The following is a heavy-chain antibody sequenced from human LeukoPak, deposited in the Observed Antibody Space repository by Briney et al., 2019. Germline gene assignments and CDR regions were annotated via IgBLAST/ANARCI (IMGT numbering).Heavy chain of an antibody. CDR2: IKENGGEK. J-gene: IGHJ4*02. V-gene: IGHV3-7*03. D-gene: IGHD2-2*01. CDR1: GFTFTNYW. Sequence: QPGGSLRLSCVVSGFTFTNYWMARVRQAPGKGLEWVANIKENGGEKYYVDSVEGRFTISRDNADNSLYLQMNSLRAEDTAVYYCARGYCSTDNCYAGPNFDYWGQGTLVTVSS. CDR3: ARGYCSTDNCYAGPNFDY.